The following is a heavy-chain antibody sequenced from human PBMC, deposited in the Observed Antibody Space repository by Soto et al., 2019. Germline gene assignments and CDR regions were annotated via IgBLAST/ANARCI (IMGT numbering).Heavy chain of an antibody. J-gene: IGHJ4*02. CDR3: AKSQGPYSAPV. D-gene: IGHD1-26*01. CDR1: GFTFSSYG. V-gene: IGHV3-33*06. Sequence: PGGSLRLSCAASGFTFSSYGMHWVRQAPGKGLEWVAVIWYDGSNKYYADSVKGRFTISRDNSKNTLYLQMNSLRAEDTAVYYCAKSQGPYSAPVWGQGTLVTVSS. CDR2: IWYDGSNK.